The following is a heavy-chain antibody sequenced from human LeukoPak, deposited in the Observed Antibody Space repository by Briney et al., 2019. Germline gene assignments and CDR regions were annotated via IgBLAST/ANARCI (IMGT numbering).Heavy chain of an antibody. CDR1: GYTFTGYY. CDR3: ARDEGGNSGWFDP. CDR2: MNPNSGNT. J-gene: IGHJ5*02. D-gene: IGHD4-23*01. V-gene: IGHV1-8*02. Sequence: ASVKVSCKASGYTFTGYYMHWVRQAPGQGLEWMGWMNPNSGNTGYAQKFQGRVTMTRNTSINTAYMELSSLRSEDTAIYYCARDEGGNSGWFDPWGQGTLVTVSS.